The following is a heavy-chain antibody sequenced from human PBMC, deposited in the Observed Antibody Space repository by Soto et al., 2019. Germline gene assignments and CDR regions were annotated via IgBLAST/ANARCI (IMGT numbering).Heavy chain of an antibody. CDR2: INSGDNTI. CDR3: ARGGSSGWFSNDLIDL. Sequence: EVQLVESGGGLAQPGGSLRLSCAASGFPFSSYSMNWVRQAPGKGLEWVSYINSGDNTIYYADSVKGRFTVSRDNANNSLYLQMNSLRTEDTAVYYCARGGSSGWFSNDLIDLWGQGTLVTVAS. D-gene: IGHD6-19*01. V-gene: IGHV3-48*01. J-gene: IGHJ4*02. CDR1: GFPFSSYS.